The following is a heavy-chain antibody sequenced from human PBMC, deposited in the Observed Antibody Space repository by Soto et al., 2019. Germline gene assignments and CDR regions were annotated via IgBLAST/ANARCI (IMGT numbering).Heavy chain of an antibody. Sequence: GGSLRLSCAASGFTFSNAWMSWVRQAPGKGLEWVGRIKSKTDGGTTDYAAPVKGRFTISRDDSKNTLYLQMNSLKTEDTAVYYCTTDRITYYYDSSGYYFDYWGQGTLVTVSS. CDR2: IKSKTDGGTT. CDR3: TTDRITYYYDSSGYYFDY. D-gene: IGHD3-22*01. CDR1: GFTFSNAW. V-gene: IGHV3-15*01. J-gene: IGHJ4*02.